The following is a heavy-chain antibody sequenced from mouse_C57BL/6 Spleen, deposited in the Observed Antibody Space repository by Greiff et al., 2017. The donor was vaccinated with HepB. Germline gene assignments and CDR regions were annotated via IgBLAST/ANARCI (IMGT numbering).Heavy chain of an antibody. CDR2: INPRTGGT. CDR3: ARDDGTGFAN. D-gene: IGHD2-3*01. J-gene: IGHJ3*01. CDR1: GYSFTGYY. Sequence: VHVKQSGPELVKPGASVKISCKASGYSFTGYYMNWVKQSPEKSLEWIGEINPRTGGTTYNQKFKAKATLTVDKSSSTAYMQLTSLTSEDSAVYYCARDDGTGFANWGQGTLVTVSA. V-gene: IGHV1-42*01.